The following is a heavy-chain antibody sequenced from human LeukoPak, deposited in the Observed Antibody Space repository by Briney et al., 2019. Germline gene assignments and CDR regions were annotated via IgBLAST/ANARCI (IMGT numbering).Heavy chain of an antibody. CDR1: GGSISGYY. V-gene: IGHV4-59*01. Sequence: SETLSLTCTVSGGSISGYYWSWIRQPPGQGLEWIVYNFKSWRTNYNPSLMSRVTTSIDTSKNQFSLMLTSVTPADTAVYYCAGNRNRYSDVNWFDPWGQGILVTVSS. CDR2: NFKSWRT. D-gene: IGHD4-17*01. J-gene: IGHJ5*02. CDR3: AGNRNRYSDVNWFDP.